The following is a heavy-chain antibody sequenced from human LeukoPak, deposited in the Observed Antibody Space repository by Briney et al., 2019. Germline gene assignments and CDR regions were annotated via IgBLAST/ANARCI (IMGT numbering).Heavy chain of an antibody. J-gene: IGHJ4*02. V-gene: IGHV1-2*02. CDR2: INPNSGGT. Sequence: GGSLRLSCAASGYTFTGYYMHWVRQAPGQGLEWVGWINPNSGGTNYAQKFQGRVTMTRDTSISTAYMELSRLRSDDTAVYYCASQDYDYWGQGTLVTVSS. CDR1: GYTFTGYY. CDR3: ASQDYDY. D-gene: IGHD2-15*01.